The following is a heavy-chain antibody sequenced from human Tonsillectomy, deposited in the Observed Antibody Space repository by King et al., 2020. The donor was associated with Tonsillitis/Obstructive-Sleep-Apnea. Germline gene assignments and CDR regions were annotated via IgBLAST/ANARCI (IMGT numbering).Heavy chain of an antibody. V-gene: IGHV3-11*05. CDR1: VFTFSDYY. D-gene: IGHD2-2*01. CDR3: ARDGCSSTSCRLDY. Sequence: QVQLVESGGGLVKPGGSLRLSCAASVFTFSDYYMTWLRQAPGKGLEWVAYISTSSTYTNYADAVEGRFIVSRDNAKNSIFLEMNSLRTEDTAVYYCARDGCSSTSCRLDYWGQGTLVTVSS. CDR2: ISTSSTYT. J-gene: IGHJ4*02.